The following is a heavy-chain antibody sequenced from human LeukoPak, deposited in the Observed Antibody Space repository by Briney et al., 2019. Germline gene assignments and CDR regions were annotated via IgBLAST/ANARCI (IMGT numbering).Heavy chain of an antibody. D-gene: IGHD3-22*01. CDR1: GYTLTELS. J-gene: IGHJ4*02. CDR2: FDPEDGET. V-gene: IGHV1-24*01. Sequence: ASVKVSCKVSGYTLTELSMHWVRQAPGKGLEWMGGFDPEDGETIYAQKFQGRVTMTEDTSTDTAYMELSSLRSEDTAVYYCATSDDSSGYWGGFDYWGQGALVTVSS. CDR3: ATSDDSSGYWGGFDY.